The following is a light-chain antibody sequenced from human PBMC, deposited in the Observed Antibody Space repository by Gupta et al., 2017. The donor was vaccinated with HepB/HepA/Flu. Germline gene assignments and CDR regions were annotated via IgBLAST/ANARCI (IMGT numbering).Light chain of an antibody. J-gene: IGLJ1*01. CDR1: SSNIGAGYG. V-gene: IGLV1-40*01. CDR3: QSYDSGRSGYV. Sequence: SVLTQPPSVSGAPGRRVTISCTGSSSNIGAGYGVHWYQQLPGTAPKLLIYVKNNRPSGVPDRFSGSKSGTSASLAITGLQAEDEADYYCQSYDSGRSGYVFGTGTKVTVL. CDR2: VKN.